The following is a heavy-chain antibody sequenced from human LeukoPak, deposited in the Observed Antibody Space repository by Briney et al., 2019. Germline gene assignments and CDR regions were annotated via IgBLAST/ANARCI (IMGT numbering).Heavy chain of an antibody. V-gene: IGHV4-30-4*07. J-gene: IGHJ4*02. Sequence: SETLSLTCAVPGGFISSGVYSWNWIRQPPGRGLEWIGHIYYSGSTSYNPSLKSRVTISVDTSKNGFSLKLRSVTAADTAVYYCVRDGGLWGQGTLVTVSS. D-gene: IGHD3-3*01. CDR1: GGFISSGVYS. CDR3: VRDGGL. CDR2: IYYSGST.